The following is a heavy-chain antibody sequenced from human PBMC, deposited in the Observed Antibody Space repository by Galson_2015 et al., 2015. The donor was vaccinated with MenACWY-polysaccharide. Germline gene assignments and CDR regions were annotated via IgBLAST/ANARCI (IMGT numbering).Heavy chain of an antibody. CDR2: FSGTDDNT. D-gene: IGHD3-10*01. J-gene: IGHJ4*02. V-gene: IGHV3-23*01. CDR1: GFPFSRYA. CDR3: AKGLGSFDF. Sequence: SLRLCCAASGFPFSRYAMTWVRQAPGKGLEWVSTFSGTDDNTYYAASVKGRFTISRDNSKNTLHLQMNSLRAEDTAIYYCAKGLGSFDFWGQGTLVTVSS.